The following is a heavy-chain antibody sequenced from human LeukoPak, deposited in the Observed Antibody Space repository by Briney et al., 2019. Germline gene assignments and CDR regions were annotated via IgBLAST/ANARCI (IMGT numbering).Heavy chain of an antibody. CDR1: GGSINSGSYY. Sequence: PSETLSLTCTVSGGSINSGSYYWGWIRQPPGKGLEWIGSIYHIGSTYYNSSLKSRVTISVDTSKNQFSLKLSSVTAADTAMYYCARLLYNWNGADYWGQGTLVTVSS. CDR3: ARLLYNWNGADY. CDR2: IYHIGST. V-gene: IGHV4-39*01. D-gene: IGHD1-20*01. J-gene: IGHJ4*02.